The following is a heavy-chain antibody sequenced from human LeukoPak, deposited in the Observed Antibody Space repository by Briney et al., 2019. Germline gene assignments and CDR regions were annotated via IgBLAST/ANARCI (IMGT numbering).Heavy chain of an antibody. D-gene: IGHD6-13*01. CDR1: GGSISSGSYY. CDR2: IYTSGST. J-gene: IGHJ5*02. CDR3: ARGYSSSWGSFGFDP. Sequence: SETLSLTCTVSGGSISSGSYYWSWIRQPAGKGLEWIGGIYTSGSTNYNPSLKSRVTISVDTSKNQFSLKLSSVTAADTAVYYCARGYSSSWGSFGFDPWGQGTLVTVSS. V-gene: IGHV4-61*02.